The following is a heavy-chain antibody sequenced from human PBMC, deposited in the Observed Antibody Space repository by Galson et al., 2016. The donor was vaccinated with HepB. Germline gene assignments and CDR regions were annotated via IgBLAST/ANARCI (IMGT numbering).Heavy chain of an antibody. CDR3: ARHGGPFDLYYYAMDV. CDR2: IFSTGSA. CDR1: RGSMSHYF. Sequence: SETLSLTCTVSRGSMSHYFWSWIRQPPGKGLEWIGSIFSTGSASYNPSLKSRVTISLDTSKNQFSLWLTSVTAADTAVYYCARHGGPFDLYYYAMDVWGQGTTVSVAS. J-gene: IGHJ6*02. V-gene: IGHV4-59*08. D-gene: IGHD3-9*01.